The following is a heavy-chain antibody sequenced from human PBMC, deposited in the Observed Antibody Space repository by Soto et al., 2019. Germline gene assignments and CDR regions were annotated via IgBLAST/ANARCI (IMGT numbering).Heavy chain of an antibody. CDR3: ARDLGGYSGYDYFPYDY. V-gene: IGHV1-18*01. J-gene: IGHJ4*02. D-gene: IGHD5-12*01. CDR1: GYTFTSYG. Sequence: ASVKVSCKAPGYTFTSYGISWVRQAPGQGLEWMGWISAYNGNTNYAQKLQGRVTMTTDTSTSTAYMELRSLRSDDTAVYYCARDLGGYSGYDYFPYDYWGQGTLVTVSS. CDR2: ISAYNGNT.